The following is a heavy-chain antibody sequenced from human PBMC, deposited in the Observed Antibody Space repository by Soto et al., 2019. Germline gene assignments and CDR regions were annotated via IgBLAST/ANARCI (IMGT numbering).Heavy chain of an antibody. CDR3: ARGGYYDSSGSRNYHYYCMSV. Sequence: QVQLVQSGAEVKKPGASVKVSCKASGYTFSSYGINWVRQAPGQGLEWLGWISPYDGYTNYAQILQGRVSMTTDTSTKTAYMELRSLRSDDTGVYYCARGGYYDSSGSRNYHYYCMSVWGQGTSVTVSS. D-gene: IGHD6-19*01. V-gene: IGHV1-18*01. J-gene: IGHJ6*02. CDR2: ISPYDGYT. CDR1: GYTFSSYG.